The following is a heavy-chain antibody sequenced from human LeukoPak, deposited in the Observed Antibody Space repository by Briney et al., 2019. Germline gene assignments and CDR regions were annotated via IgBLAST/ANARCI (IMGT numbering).Heavy chain of an antibody. CDR1: GYSFTSYW. Sequence: GKSLKISCKGSGYSFTSYWIGWVRQMPGKGLEWMGIIYPGDSDTRYSPSFQGQVTISADKSISTAYLQWSSLKASDTAMYYCARRGGSSWYEEDGYYFDYWGQGTLVTVSS. CDR3: ARRGGSSWYEEDGYYFDY. CDR2: IYPGDSDT. D-gene: IGHD6-13*01. V-gene: IGHV5-51*01. J-gene: IGHJ4*02.